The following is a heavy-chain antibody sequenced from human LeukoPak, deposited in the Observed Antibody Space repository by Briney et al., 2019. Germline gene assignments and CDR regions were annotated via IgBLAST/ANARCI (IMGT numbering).Heavy chain of an antibody. CDR3: ARDGEHVRGDSSGCYYVHAFDI. CDR1: GGTFSSYA. D-gene: IGHD3-22*01. J-gene: IGHJ3*02. V-gene: IGHV1-69*13. Sequence: GASVKVSCKASGGTFSSYAISWVRQTPGQELEWMGGIIPIFGTANYAQKFQGRVTITADESTSTAYMELSSLRSEDTAVYYCARDGEHVRGDSSGCYYVHAFDIWGQGTMVTVSS. CDR2: IIPIFGTA.